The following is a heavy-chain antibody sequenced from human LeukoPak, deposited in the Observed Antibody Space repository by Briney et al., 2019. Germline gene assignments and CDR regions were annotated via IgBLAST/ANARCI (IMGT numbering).Heavy chain of an antibody. D-gene: IGHD2-21*02. CDR3: ARDADHCGGDCVLGWFDP. CDR1: GFTFSSYS. CDR2: ISSSSSYI. V-gene: IGHV3-21*01. J-gene: IGHJ5*02. Sequence: PGGSLRLSCVGSGFTFSSYSMNWVRQAPGKGLEWVSSISSSSSYIYYADSVKGRFTISRDNAKNSLYLQMNSLRAEDTAAYYCARDADHCGGDCVLGWFDPWGQETLVTVSS.